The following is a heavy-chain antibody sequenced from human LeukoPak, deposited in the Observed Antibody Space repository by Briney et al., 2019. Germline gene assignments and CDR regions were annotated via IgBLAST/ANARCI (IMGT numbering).Heavy chain of an antibody. CDR1: GFTFSSYS. J-gene: IGHJ4*02. CDR2: ISSSSSYM. Sequence: GGSLRLSCAASGFTFSSYSMNWVRQAPGKGLEWVSSISSSSSYMYYADSVKGRFTISRDNAKNSLYLQMNSLRAEDTAVYYCARTLRWGSGAYYFDYWGQGTLVTVSS. CDR3: ARTLRWGSGAYYFDY. D-gene: IGHD7-27*01. V-gene: IGHV3-21*01.